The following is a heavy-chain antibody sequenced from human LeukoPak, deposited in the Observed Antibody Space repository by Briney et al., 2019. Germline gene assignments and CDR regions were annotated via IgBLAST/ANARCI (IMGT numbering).Heavy chain of an antibody. D-gene: IGHD3-22*01. CDR3: ARAGGLYYDSSGAFDY. CDR2: ISSSGSTI. V-gene: IGHV3-48*03. CDR1: GFTFSSYE. Sequence: GGSLRLSCAASGFTFSSYEMNWVRQAPGKGLEWVSYISSSGSTIYYADSVKGQFTISRDNAKNSLYLQMNSLRAEDTAVYYCARAGGLYYDSSGAFDYWGQGTLVTVSS. J-gene: IGHJ4*02.